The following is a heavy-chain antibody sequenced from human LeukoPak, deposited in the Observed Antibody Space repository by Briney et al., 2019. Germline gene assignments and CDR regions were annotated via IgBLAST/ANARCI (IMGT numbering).Heavy chain of an antibody. CDR3: VKVFGRGRRGPFVL. J-gene: IGHJ4*02. CDR1: GFSFYNFA. D-gene: IGHD3-10*02. V-gene: IGHV3-23*01. CDR2: ISGSGGSL. Sequence: PGGSLRLSCAASGFSFYNFAMSWVRQAPGKGLEWVSGISGSGGSLYYAESVKGRFSISRDVSKSMLYLEMKSLRVDDTAVYYCVKVFGRGRRGPFVLWGQGTLVTVSS.